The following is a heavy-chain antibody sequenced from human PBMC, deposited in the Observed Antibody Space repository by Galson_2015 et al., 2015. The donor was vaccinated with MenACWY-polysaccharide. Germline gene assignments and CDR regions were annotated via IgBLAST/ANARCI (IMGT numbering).Heavy chain of an antibody. Sequence: ALEWLAVIYWDGDNRYSPSLRSRLTVTKDTSKNQVVLTMTNMDPVDTATYYCAHVMITFGGVIGDDAFDVWGQGTMVTVSS. CDR3: AHVMITFGGVIGDDAFDV. D-gene: IGHD3-16*01. CDR2: IYWDGDN. V-gene: IGHV2-5*02. J-gene: IGHJ3*01.